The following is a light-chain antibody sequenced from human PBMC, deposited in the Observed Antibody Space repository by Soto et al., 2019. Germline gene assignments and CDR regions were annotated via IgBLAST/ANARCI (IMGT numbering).Light chain of an antibody. CDR2: LNRDGSH. CDR1: SGHSSYI. CDR3: QTWGTGIVV. V-gene: IGLV4-69*01. J-gene: IGLJ2*01. Sequence: QPVLTQSPSASASLGASVKLTCTLSSGHSSYIIAWHQQQPEEGPRYLMKLNRDGSHTKGDGIPDRFSGSSSGAERYLTISRLQSEDEADYYCQTWGTGIVVFGGGTKLTVL.